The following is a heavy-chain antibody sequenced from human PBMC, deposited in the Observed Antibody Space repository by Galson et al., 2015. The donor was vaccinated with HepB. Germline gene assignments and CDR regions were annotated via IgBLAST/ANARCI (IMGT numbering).Heavy chain of an antibody. Sequence: SLRLSCAASGFTFSSYSMNWVRQAPGKGLEWVSSISSGSSYIYYADSVKGRFTISRDNATNSLYLQMNSLRADDTAVYYCARAPNCSGGSCYYPEYWGQGTLVTVSS. D-gene: IGHD2-15*01. CDR2: ISSGSSYI. V-gene: IGHV3-21*01. J-gene: IGHJ4*02. CDR3: ARAPNCSGGSCYYPEY. CDR1: GFTFSSYS.